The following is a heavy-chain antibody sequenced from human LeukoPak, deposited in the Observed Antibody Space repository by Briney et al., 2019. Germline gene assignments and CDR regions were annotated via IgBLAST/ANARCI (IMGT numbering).Heavy chain of an antibody. CDR2: INPNSGGT. CDR1: GYTFTSYD. D-gene: IGHD3-22*01. J-gene: IGHJ4*02. Sequence: ASVKVSCKASGYTFTSYDINWVRQATGQGLEWMGWINPNSGGTNYAQKFQGRVTMTRDTSISTAYMELSRLRSDDTAVYYCARGGEVVIQPDFDYWGQGTLVTVSS. CDR3: ARGGEVVIQPDFDY. V-gene: IGHV1-2*02.